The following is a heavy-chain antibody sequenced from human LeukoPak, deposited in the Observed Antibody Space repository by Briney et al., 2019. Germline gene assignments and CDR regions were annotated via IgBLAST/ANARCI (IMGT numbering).Heavy chain of an antibody. V-gene: IGHV3-48*03. Sequence: PGGSLRLSCAASGFTFSSYEVNWVRQAPGKGLEWVSYISSSGTTIHYVDSVKGRFTISRDNAKNSLYLQMNSLRAEDTAVYYCARDLSVGAKPDLGFDYWGQGTLVTVSS. CDR2: ISSSGTTI. CDR1: GFTFSSYE. CDR3: ARDLSVGAKPDLGFDY. J-gene: IGHJ4*02. D-gene: IGHD1-26*01.